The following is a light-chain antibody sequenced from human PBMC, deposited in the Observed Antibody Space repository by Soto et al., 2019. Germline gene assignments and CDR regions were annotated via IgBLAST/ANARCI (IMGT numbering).Light chain of an antibody. V-gene: IGLV1-51*01. CDR3: GPWDDSLHIEV. CDR2: DNG. Sequence: QSVLTQPPSVSAAPGQKGSISCSGMSSNIGNNYVSWYQHLPGTAPQLLIYDNGKRPSGISDRFSGSKSGTSATLGITGIQTGDEADYYCGPWDDSLHIEVFGTGTKLTVL. CDR1: SSNIGNNY. J-gene: IGLJ1*01.